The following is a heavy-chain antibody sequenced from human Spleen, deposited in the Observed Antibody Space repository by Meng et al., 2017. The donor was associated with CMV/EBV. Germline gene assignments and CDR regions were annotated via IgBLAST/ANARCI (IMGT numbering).Heavy chain of an antibody. CDR1: GGRCPGYA. V-gene: IGHV1-3*01. CDR3: AKASQTRGWWGKD. CDR2: INADNGDT. Sequence: KASGGRCPGYAVHWGRESTGQGLEWRGWINADNGDTEDSQKFQGRVTITKDTSASTSDMELRSLTSEDTAVYYCAKASQTRGWWGKDWGQGTLVTVSS. J-gene: IGHJ4*02. D-gene: IGHD6-19*01.